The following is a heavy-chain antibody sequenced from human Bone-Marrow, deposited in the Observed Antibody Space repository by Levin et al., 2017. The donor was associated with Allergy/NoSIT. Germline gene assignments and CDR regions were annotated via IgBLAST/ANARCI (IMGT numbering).Heavy chain of an antibody. CDR1: GFTFSSYG. CDR2: ISYDGSNK. J-gene: IGHJ5*02. D-gene: IGHD1-26*01. Sequence: GGSLRLSCAASGFTFSSYGMHWVRQAPGKGLEWVAVISYDGSNKYYADSVKGRFTISRDNSKNTLYLQMNSLRAEDTAVYYCAKDRLIVGATGSNWFDPWGQGTLVTVSS. CDR3: AKDRLIVGATGSNWFDP. V-gene: IGHV3-30*18.